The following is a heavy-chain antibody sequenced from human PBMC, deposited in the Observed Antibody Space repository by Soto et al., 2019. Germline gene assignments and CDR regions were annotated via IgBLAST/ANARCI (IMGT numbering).Heavy chain of an antibody. Sequence: SGGSLRLSCRVSGFTFNNSGMHWVRQAPGKGLEWMAVISYDGSEKHYADSMKGRLTISRDNSKDTLHLQMNSLRAEDTAIYFCVKDRVPGAYGHYYGMDVWGQGTTVTV. CDR2: ISYDGSEK. J-gene: IGHJ6*02. CDR3: VKDRVPGAYGHYYGMDV. CDR1: GFTFNNSG. V-gene: IGHV3-30*18. D-gene: IGHD5-12*01.